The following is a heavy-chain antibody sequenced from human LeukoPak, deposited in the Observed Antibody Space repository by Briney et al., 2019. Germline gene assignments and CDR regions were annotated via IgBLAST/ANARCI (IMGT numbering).Heavy chain of an antibody. D-gene: IGHD4-17*01. CDR3: TRHRIPVGDSGGPGFYFDY. CDR2: IYPGDSDT. Sequence: GESLKISCKGSGYSFTSYWIGWVRQMPGKGLEWMGIIYPGDSDTRYSPSFQGQVAVSADKSISTAYLQWSSLKASDTAMYYCTRHRIPVGDSGGPGFYFDYWGQGTLVTVSS. V-gene: IGHV5-51*01. J-gene: IGHJ4*02. CDR1: GYSFTSYW.